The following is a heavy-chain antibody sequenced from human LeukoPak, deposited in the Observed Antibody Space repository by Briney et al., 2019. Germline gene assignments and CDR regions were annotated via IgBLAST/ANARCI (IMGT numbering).Heavy chain of an antibody. Sequence: LAGGSPRLSCAASGFTFSSYAMSWVRQAPGKGLEWVSAISGSGGSTYYADSVKGRFTISRDNSKNTLYLQMNSLRAEDTAVYYCARGGDFWSGYSRGYYMDVWGKGTTVTVSS. CDR2: ISGSGGST. CDR3: ARGGDFWSGYSRGYYMDV. D-gene: IGHD3-3*01. CDR1: GFTFSSYA. J-gene: IGHJ6*03. V-gene: IGHV3-23*01.